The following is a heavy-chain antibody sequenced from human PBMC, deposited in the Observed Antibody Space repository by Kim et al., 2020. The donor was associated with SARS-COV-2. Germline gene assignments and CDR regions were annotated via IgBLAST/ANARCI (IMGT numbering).Heavy chain of an antibody. D-gene: IGHD3-9*01. CDR1: GYTFNSYY. CDR2: INPSVGST. V-gene: IGHV1-46*02. J-gene: IGHJ4*02. Sequence: ASVKVSCKASGYTFNSYYMHWVRQAPGQGLEWMGIINPSVGSTSYAQKFQGRVTMTRDTSTSTVYMELSSLRSEDTAVYYCARGSPVYYDILTGYYRDYWGQGTLVTVSS. CDR3: ARGSPVYYDILTGYYRDY.